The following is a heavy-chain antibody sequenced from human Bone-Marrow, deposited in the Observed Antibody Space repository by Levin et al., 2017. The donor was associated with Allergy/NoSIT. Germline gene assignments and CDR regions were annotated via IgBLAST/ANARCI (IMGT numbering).Heavy chain of an antibody. J-gene: IGHJ6*02. Sequence: GGSLRLSCAASGFTFSSYGMHWVRQAPGKGLEWVAVISYDGSNKYYADSVKGRFTISRDNSKNTLYLQMNSLRAEDTAVYYCAKATYYGDYHGMDVWGQGTTVTVSS. V-gene: IGHV3-30*18. CDR1: GFTFSSYG. CDR2: ISYDGSNK. CDR3: AKATYYGDYHGMDV. D-gene: IGHD4-17*01.